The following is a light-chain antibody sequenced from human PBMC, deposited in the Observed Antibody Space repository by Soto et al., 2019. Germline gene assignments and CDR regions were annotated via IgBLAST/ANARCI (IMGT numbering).Light chain of an antibody. J-gene: IGKJ5*01. CDR2: LGS. CDR1: DRLLHSNGYNY. V-gene: IGKV2-28*01. Sequence: DIVMTQSPLSLPVTPGEPSSISCSASDRLLHSNGYNYLDWYLQKPGQSPQLLIYLGSNRASGVPDRFSGSGSGTDFTLKISRVEAEDVGVYYCMQALQTPKTFGQGTRLEIK. CDR3: MQALQTPKT.